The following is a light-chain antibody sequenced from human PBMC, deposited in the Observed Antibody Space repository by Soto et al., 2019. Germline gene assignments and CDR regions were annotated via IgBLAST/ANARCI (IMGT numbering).Light chain of an antibody. J-gene: IGKJ5*01. CDR3: QQRSDSTP. V-gene: IGKV3-11*01. CDR2: DAA. Sequence: ENVWTQAPGTMSLSPGERATLSSWATHSVTTHLARFQQRPRQTPRLLIYDAATRAPGIPAWLSGRGSGADYTLTISSLQPADFAVYYCQQRSDSTPFGQGTRLEIK. CDR1: HSVTTH.